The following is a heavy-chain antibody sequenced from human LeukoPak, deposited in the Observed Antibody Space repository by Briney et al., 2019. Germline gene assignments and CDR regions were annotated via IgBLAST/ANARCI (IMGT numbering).Heavy chain of an antibody. D-gene: IGHD3-3*01. CDR3: ERDLISFVGVIIARYGMDV. V-gene: IGHV1-18*04. CDR2: ITPNIGNT. Sequence: SVRSSCTGSGYTFTPYYIHWVRQAPGQGLEWIWFITPNIGNTNSARGLQGRVTMFTDTSTSTGYTEMRSARSDDTGVYYCERDLISFVGVIIARYGMDVWGQGTMVTVSS. J-gene: IGHJ6*02. CDR1: GYTFTPYY.